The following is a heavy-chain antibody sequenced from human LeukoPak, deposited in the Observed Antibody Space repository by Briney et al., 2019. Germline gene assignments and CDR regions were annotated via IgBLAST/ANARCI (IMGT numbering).Heavy chain of an antibody. J-gene: IGHJ4*02. Sequence: GESLKIPCKGSGYSFTSYWIGWVRQMPGKGLEWMGIIYPGDSDTRYSPSFQGQVTISADKSISTAYLQWSTLKASDTAKYYCARQVPAMAFDYWGQGTLVTVSS. CDR2: IYPGDSDT. CDR1: GYSFTSYW. D-gene: IGHD5-18*01. CDR3: ARQVPAMAFDY. V-gene: IGHV5-51*01.